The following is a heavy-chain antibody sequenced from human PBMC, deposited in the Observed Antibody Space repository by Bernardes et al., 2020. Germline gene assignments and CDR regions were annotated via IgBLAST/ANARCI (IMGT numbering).Heavy chain of an antibody. J-gene: IGHJ4*02. CDR3: AKSKWDYGENRGIFNS. V-gene: IGHV3-23*01. Sequence: GGSLRLSCVASGFIFTNYAMAWVRQAPGKGLEWVSGITGSGAETYHADSVRGRFSISRDNSKNTVYLQMNSLRAEDTAIYYCAKSKWDYGENRGIFNSWGQGTPVTVSS. D-gene: IGHD4-17*01. CDR2: ITGSGAET. CDR1: GFIFTNYA.